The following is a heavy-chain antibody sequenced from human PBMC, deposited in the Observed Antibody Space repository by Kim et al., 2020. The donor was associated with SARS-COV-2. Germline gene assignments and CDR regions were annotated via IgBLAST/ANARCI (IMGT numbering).Heavy chain of an antibody. CDR3: TRGELLWFGEFIMGFDY. V-gene: IGHV3-49*02. D-gene: IGHD3-10*01. Sequence: VKGRFTISRDDSKSIAYLQMNSLKTEDTAVYYCTRGELLWFGEFIMGFDYWGQGTLVTVSS. J-gene: IGHJ4*02.